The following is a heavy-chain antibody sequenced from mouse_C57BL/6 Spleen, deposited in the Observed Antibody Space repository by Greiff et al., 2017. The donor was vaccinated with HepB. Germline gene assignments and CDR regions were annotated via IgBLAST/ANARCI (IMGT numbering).Heavy chain of an antibody. CDR3: ARSGGRGYAMDY. J-gene: IGHJ4*01. V-gene: IGHV1-4*01. CDR1: GYTFTSYT. D-gene: IGHD1-1*01. CDR2: INPSSGYT. Sequence: VQLQQSGAELARPGASVKMSCKASGYTFTSYTMHWVKQRPGQGLEWIGYINPSSGYTKYNQKFKDKATLTADKSSSTAYMQLSSLTSEESAVYYCARSGGRGYAMDYWGQGTSVTVSS.